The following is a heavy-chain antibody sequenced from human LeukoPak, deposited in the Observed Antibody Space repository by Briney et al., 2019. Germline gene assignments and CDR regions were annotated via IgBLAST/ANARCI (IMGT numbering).Heavy chain of an antibody. D-gene: IGHD3-22*01. Sequence: GSLRLSCAASGFTFNNYVMSWVRQAPGKGLEWVSVINGAGDYTNYADSVKGRFAISRDNANNTLYLQMNCLRAEDTAVYYCAKQVRGDSSGFYPPDYWGQGTLVTVSS. J-gene: IGHJ4*02. CDR1: GFTFNNYV. CDR2: INGAGDYT. CDR3: AKQVRGDSSGFYPPDY. V-gene: IGHV3-23*01.